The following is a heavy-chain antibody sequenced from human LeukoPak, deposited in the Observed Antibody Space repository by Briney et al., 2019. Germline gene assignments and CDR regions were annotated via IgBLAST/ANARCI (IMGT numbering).Heavy chain of an antibody. CDR2: IYSGGST. V-gene: IGHV3-53*01. CDR3: ARDRGYCSSTSCYRWFDP. D-gene: IGHD2-2*02. J-gene: IGHJ5*02. Sequence: GGSLRLSCAASGFTFSSYSMNWVRQAPGKGLEWVSVIYSGGSTYYADSVKGRFTISRDNSKNTLYLQMNSLRAEDTAVYYCARDRGYCSSTSCYRWFDPWGQGTLVTVSS. CDR1: GFTFSSYS.